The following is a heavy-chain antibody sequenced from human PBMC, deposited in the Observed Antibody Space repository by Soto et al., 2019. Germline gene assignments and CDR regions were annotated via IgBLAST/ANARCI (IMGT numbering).Heavy chain of an antibody. CDR1: GFTFSSYG. CDR3: AKDGYCSSTSCYIFRSANYYYYGMDV. CDR2: ISYDGSNK. J-gene: IGHJ6*02. D-gene: IGHD2-2*02. Sequence: GGSLRLSCAASGFTFSSYGMHWVRQAPGKGLEWVAVISYDGSNKYYADSVKGRFTISRDNSKNTLYLQMNSLRAEDTAVYYCAKDGYCSSTSCYIFRSANYYYYGMDVWGQGTTVTVSS. V-gene: IGHV3-30*18.